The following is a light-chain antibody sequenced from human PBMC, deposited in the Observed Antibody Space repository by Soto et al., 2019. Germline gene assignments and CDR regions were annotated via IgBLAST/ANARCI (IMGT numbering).Light chain of an antibody. J-gene: IGKJ4*01. CDR1: QSVTTN. CDR3: HQYNNWPVT. Sequence: EIVMTQSTASLSVSPGERATLSYRASQSVTTNLAWYQQKPGQAPRLLIYGASTRAPVVPARFSGSGSGTEFTLTISSLQSEDFAVYFCHQYNNWPVTFGGGTKVEIK. V-gene: IGKV3-15*01. CDR2: GAS.